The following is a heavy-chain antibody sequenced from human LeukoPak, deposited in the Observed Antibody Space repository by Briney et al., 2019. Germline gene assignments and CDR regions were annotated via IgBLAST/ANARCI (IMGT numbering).Heavy chain of an antibody. CDR2: INPNSGGT. CDR3: AREVAGWDFDY. CDR1: GYTFTGYY. V-gene: IGHV1-2*06. Sequence: ASVKVSCKASGYTFTGYYMHWVRQAPGQGLEWMGRINPNSGGTNYAQKYQGRVTMNRDTSISTASTELSRLRSDDTAVYYCAREVAGWDFDYWGQGTLVTVSS. J-gene: IGHJ4*02. D-gene: IGHD1-14*01.